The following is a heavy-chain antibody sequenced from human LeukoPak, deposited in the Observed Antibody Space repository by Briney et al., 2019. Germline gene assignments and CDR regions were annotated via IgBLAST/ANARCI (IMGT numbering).Heavy chain of an antibody. CDR1: GGTFSTYA. Sequence: ASVTVSCKASGGTFSTYAISWVRQAPGQGLEWVGRIVPILGTANYAQNFQGRATITADRSTTTAYMELSSLRSEDTAVYYCARVPQGSSWPYYFDYWGQGTLVTVSS. V-gene: IGHV1-69*04. CDR3: ARVPQGSSWPYYFDY. CDR2: IVPILGTA. J-gene: IGHJ4*02. D-gene: IGHD6-13*01.